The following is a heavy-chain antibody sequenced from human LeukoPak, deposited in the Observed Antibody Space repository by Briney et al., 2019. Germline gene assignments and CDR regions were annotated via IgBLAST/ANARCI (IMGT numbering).Heavy chain of an antibody. D-gene: IGHD3-22*01. V-gene: IGHV4-30-2*01. Sequence: PSGTLSLTCAVSGGSISSGGYSWSWIRQPPGKGLEWIGYIYHSGSTYYNPSLKSRVTISVDRSKNQFSLKLSSVTAADTAVYYCAREGGYYLGFDYWGQGTLVTVSS. CDR1: GGSISSGGYS. CDR2: IYHSGST. J-gene: IGHJ4*02. CDR3: AREGGYYLGFDY.